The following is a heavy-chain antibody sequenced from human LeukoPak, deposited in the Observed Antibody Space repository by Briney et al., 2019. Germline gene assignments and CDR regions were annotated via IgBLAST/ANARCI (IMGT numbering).Heavy chain of an antibody. J-gene: IGHJ6*02. D-gene: IGHD3-9*01. CDR1: GFTFSDYY. CDR3: ARDARYNIDV. V-gene: IGHV3-11*06. Sequence: GGSLRLSCAASGFTFSDYYMSWIRQAPGKGLEWVSYISSSSSYTNYADSVKGRFTMSRDNAKNTLYLEMNSLRADDTAVYYRARDARYNIDVWGQGTTVTVSS. CDR2: ISSSSSYT.